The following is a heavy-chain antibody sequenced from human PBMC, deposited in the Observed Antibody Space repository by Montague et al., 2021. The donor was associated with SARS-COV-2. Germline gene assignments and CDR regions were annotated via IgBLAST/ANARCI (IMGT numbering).Heavy chain of an antibody. V-gene: IGHV4-4*07. CDR3: VRDQGRSNWNYPDY. D-gene: IGHD1-20*01. CDR1: GGSISGYY. CDR2: IYNSGST. J-gene: IGHJ4*02. Sequence: SETLSLTCTVSGGSISGYYWSWFRQSAGKGLEWIGRIYNSGSTSYNPSLKSRVTMPVDTSKNQFSLKLSSVTTADTAVYYCVRDQGRSNWNYPDYWGQGTLVTVSS.